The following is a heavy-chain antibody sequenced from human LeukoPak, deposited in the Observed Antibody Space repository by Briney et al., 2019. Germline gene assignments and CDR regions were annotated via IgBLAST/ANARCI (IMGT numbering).Heavy chain of an antibody. D-gene: IGHD6-6*01. CDR3: ARAMSIAARLQTIFDY. V-gene: IGHV4-39*07. CDR2: IYYSGIT. CDR1: GGSISSSGYY. J-gene: IGHJ4*02. Sequence: SETLSLTCTVSGGSISSSGYYWGWIRQPPGKGLEWIASIYYSGITYYNPSLKSRVTISVDTSKNQFSLNLTSVTAADTAVYYCARAMSIAARLQTIFDYWGQGTLVTVSS.